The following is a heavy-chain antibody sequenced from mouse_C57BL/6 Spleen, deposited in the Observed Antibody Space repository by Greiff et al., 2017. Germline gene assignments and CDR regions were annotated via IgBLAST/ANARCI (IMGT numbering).Heavy chain of an antibody. CDR3: ARGAFGYDVNYFDY. CDR2: ISDGGSYT. D-gene: IGHD2-2*01. V-gene: IGHV5-4*03. Sequence: EVMLVESGGGLVKPGGSLKLSCAASGFTFSSYAMSWVRQTPEKRLEWVATISDGGSYTYYPDNVKGRFTISRDNAKNNLYLQMSHLKSEDTAMYYCARGAFGYDVNYFDYWGQGTTLTVSS. CDR1: GFTFSSYA. J-gene: IGHJ2*01.